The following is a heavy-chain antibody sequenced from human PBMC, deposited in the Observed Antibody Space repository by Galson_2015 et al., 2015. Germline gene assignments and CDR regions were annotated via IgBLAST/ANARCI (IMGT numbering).Heavy chain of an antibody. CDR2: IYWDDDK. D-gene: IGHD2-15*01. CDR3: AHRMGYCSGGSCYGGLGFDY. CDR1: GFSLSTSGVG. J-gene: IGHJ4*02. V-gene: IGHV2-5*02. Sequence: PALVKPTQTLTLTCTFSGFSLSTSGVGVGWIRQPPGKALEWLALIYWDDDKRYSPSLKSRLTITKDTSKNQVVLTMTNMDPVDTATYYCAHRMGYCSGGSCYGGLGFDYWGQGTLVTVSS.